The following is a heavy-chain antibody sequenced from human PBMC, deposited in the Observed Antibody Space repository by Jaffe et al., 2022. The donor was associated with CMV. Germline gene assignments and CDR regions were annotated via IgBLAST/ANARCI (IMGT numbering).Heavy chain of an antibody. CDR3: ASRKARRGGAFDI. D-gene: IGHD3-10*01. CDR2: ISSSGSTI. J-gene: IGHJ3*02. V-gene: IGHV3-48*03. CDR1: GFTFSSYE. Sequence: EVQLVESGGGLVQPGGSLRLSCAASGFTFSSYEMNWVRQAPGKGLEWVSYISSSGSTIYYADSVKGRFTISRDNAKNSLYLQMNSLRAEDTAVYYCASRKARRGGAFDIWGQGTMVTVSS.